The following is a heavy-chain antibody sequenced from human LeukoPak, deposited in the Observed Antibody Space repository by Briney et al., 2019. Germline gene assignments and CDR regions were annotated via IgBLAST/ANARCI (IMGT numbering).Heavy chain of an antibody. CDR1: GGSISSGGYY. Sequence: PSQTLSDTCTVSGGSISSGGYYWSWIRQHPGKGLEWIGYIYYSGSTYYNPSLKSRVTISVDTSKNQFSLKLSSVTAADTAVYYCAREAAEQQAFDIWGQGTMVTVSS. CDR3: AREAAEQQAFDI. V-gene: IGHV4-31*03. D-gene: IGHD6-13*01. CDR2: IYYSGST. J-gene: IGHJ3*02.